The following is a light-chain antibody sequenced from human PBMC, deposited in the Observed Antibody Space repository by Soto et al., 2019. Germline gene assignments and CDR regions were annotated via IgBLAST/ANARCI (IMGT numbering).Light chain of an antibody. CDR2: SAN. Sequence: DIQMTQSPSSLSASVGDRVTITCRASQHISYYLNWYQQKPGKAPKLLIHSANTLRNGVPSRFTASGSGTDFTFTISSLQLEDFASYYCQQSFRTPGTFGGGTKVEIK. V-gene: IGKV1-39*01. CDR3: QQSFRTPGT. J-gene: IGKJ4*01. CDR1: QHISYY.